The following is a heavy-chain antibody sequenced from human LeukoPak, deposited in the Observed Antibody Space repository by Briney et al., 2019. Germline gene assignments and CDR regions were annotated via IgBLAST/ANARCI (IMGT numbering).Heavy chain of an antibody. CDR1: GYTFTGYY. J-gene: IGHJ5*02. V-gene: IGHV1-2*02. CDR3: ARDGWSTCSSTSCSPSNWFDP. CDR2: INPNSGGT. D-gene: IGHD2-2*01. Sequence: ASVKVSCKASGYTFTGYYMRWVRQAPGQGLEWMGWINPNSGGTNYAQKFQGRVTMTRDTSISTAYMELSRLRSDDTAVYYCARDGWSTCSSTSCSPSNWFDPWGQGTLVTVSS.